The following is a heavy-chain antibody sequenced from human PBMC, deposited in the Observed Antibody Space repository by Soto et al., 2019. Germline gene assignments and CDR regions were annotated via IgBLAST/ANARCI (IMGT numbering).Heavy chain of an antibody. V-gene: IGHV3-7*03. Sequence: EVQLVESGGGLVQPGESLRLSCASSGFTFSGSLMTWVRQAPGKGLEWVASVKGDGSEESYADAVKGRFTISRDNAKNAVSLQMNSLRVEDTAVYYCARGRVESSDWGQGTLVT. CDR1: GFTFSGSL. J-gene: IGHJ4*02. CDR3: ARGRVESSD. D-gene: IGHD2-15*01. CDR2: VKGDGSEE.